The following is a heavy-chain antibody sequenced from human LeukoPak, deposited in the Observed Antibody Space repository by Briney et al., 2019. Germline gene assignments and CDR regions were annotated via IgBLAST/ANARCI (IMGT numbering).Heavy chain of an antibody. CDR3: ARDGTYYDSSAGALDI. CDR1: GFMFSSYS. V-gene: IGHV3-21*01. D-gene: IGHD3-22*01. J-gene: IGHJ3*02. Sequence: GGSLRLSCAASGFMFSSYSMNWVRQAPGKGLEWLSSISSSTYIHYADSVKGRFTISRDNGKNSLYLQMNSLRVEDTAIYYCARDGTYYDSSAGALDIWGRGTMVSVSS. CDR2: ISSSTYI.